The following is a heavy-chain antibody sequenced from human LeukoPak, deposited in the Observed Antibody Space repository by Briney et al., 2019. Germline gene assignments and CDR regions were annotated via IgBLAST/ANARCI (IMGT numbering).Heavy chain of an antibody. Sequence: SETLSLTCAVYGVSFSGYYWSWIRQPPGKGLEWIGEINHSGSTNYNPSLKSRVTISVDTSKNQFSLKLSSVTAADTAAYYCARGLGYYDFWSGYFRWFDPWGQGTLVTVSS. CDR2: INHSGST. J-gene: IGHJ5*02. V-gene: IGHV4-34*01. D-gene: IGHD3-3*01. CDR1: GVSFSGYY. CDR3: ARGLGYYDFWSGYFRWFDP.